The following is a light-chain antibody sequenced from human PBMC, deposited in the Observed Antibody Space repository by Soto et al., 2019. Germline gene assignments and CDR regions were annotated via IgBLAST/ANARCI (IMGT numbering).Light chain of an antibody. V-gene: IGLV1-44*01. Sequence: QSVLTQPPSASGTPGQRVTISCSGSSSNIGSNTVNWYQQLPGTAPKLLIYSNNQRPSGVPDRFSGSKSGTSASLAISGLQSEDEADYYCAAWDDRLNAVVFGGGTKLTV. CDR1: SSNIGSNT. CDR3: AAWDDRLNAVV. J-gene: IGLJ2*01. CDR2: SNN.